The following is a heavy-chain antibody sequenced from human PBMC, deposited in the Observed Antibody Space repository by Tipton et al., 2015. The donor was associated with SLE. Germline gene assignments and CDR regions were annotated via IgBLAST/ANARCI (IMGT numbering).Heavy chain of an antibody. CDR1: GCTFSSYA. V-gene: IGHV1-69*05. Sequence: QSGPEVKKPGASVKVSCKASGCTFSSYAISWVRQAPGQGLEWMGGIIPIFGTANYAQKFQGRVTITTDESTSTAYMELSSLRSEDTAVYYCAREGPGYCSITSCPGAFAYWGQGTLVTVSS. J-gene: IGHJ4*02. CDR2: IIPIFGTA. CDR3: AREGPGYCSITSCPGAFAY. D-gene: IGHD2-2*01.